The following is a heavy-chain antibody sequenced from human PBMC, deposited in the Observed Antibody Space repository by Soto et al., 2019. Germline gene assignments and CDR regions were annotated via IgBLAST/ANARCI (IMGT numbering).Heavy chain of an antibody. V-gene: IGHV1-3*01. CDR2: INAGNGNT. J-gene: IGHJ6*03. D-gene: IGHD2-2*01. CDR1: GYTFTSYA. Sequence: GASVKVSCKASGYTFTSYAMHWVRQAPGQRLEWMGWINAGNGNTKYSQKFQGRVTITRDTSASTAYMELSSLRSEDTAVYYCARGRTVPAAVSEYYYYYMDVWGKGTTVTVSS. CDR3: ARGRTVPAAVSEYYYYYMDV.